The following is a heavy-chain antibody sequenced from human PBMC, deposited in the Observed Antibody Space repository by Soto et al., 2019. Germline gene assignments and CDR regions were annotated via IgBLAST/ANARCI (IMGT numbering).Heavy chain of an antibody. V-gene: IGHV4-39*07. CDR1: GDSITSNSYC. J-gene: IGHJ4*02. Sequence: SETLSLTCTVSGDSITSNSYCWAWIRQHPGKGLEWIGNIYYSGTTYYNPSLKSRVTISVDKSKNQFSLKLSSVTAADTAVYYCARVAVAGTRVDYWGQGTLVTVSS. CDR3: ARVAVAGTRVDY. CDR2: IYYSGTT. D-gene: IGHD6-19*01.